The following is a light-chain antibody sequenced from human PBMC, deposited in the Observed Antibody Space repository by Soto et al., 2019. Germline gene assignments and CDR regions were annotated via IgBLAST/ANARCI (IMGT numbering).Light chain of an antibody. J-gene: IGKJ2*01. CDR3: QQRSNFYT. V-gene: IGKV3-11*01. Sequence: EIVLTQSPATLSLSPGERATLSCRASQSVSSYLAWYQQKPGQAPRLLIYDASSRATGIPARFSGSGSGTDFNLPISSLEPEDFAVYYCQQRSNFYTVGQGTKLEIK. CDR1: QSVSSY. CDR2: DAS.